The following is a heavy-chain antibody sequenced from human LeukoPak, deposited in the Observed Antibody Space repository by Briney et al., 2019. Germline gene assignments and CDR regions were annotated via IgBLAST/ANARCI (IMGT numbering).Heavy chain of an antibody. V-gene: IGHV4-34*01. CDR2: INHSGST. CDR1: GGSFSGYY. D-gene: IGHD3-22*01. J-gene: IGHJ4*02. CDR3: ARVRSYYDSSGYYYVRACYFDY. Sequence: SETLSLTCAVYGGSFSGYYWSWIRQPPGKGLEWIGGINHSGSTNYNPSLKSRVTISVDTSKNQFSLKLSSVTAADTAVYYCARVRSYYDSSGYYYVRACYFDYWGQGTLVTVSS.